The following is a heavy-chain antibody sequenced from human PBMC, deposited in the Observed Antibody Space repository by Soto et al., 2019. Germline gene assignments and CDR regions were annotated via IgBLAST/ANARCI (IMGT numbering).Heavy chain of an antibody. V-gene: IGHV3-30*18. D-gene: IGHD2-2*01. CDR1: GFTFSSYG. CDR3: AKVSFPYQPLLSSTFDY. J-gene: IGHJ4*02. Sequence: GGSLRLSCAASGFTFSSYGMHWVRQAPGKGLEWVAVISYDGSNKYYADSVKGRFTISRDNSKNTLYLQMNSLRAEDTAVYYCAKVSFPYQPLLSSTFDYWGQGTLVTVSS. CDR2: ISYDGSNK.